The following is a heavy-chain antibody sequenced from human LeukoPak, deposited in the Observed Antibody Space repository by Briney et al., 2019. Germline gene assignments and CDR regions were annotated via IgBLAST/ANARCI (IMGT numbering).Heavy chain of an antibody. CDR1: GDTFTGYY. D-gene: IGHD2-15*01. Sequence: GASVKVSCKASGDTFTGYYMHWVRQAPGQGLEWMGWINPNSGDTNYAQKFQGRVTMTRDTSISTVYMELRRLRYDDTAAYYCARGPLEYCSGGTCYSGRNWFDPWGQGTLVTVSS. J-gene: IGHJ5*02. CDR2: INPNSGDT. CDR3: ARGPLEYCSGGTCYSGRNWFDP. V-gene: IGHV1-2*02.